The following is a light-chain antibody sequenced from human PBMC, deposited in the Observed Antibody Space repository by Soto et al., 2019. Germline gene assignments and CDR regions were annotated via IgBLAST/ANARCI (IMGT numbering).Light chain of an antibody. CDR3: QQYNNWRT. J-gene: IGKJ1*01. V-gene: IGKV3-15*01. CDR2: GAS. CDR1: QSVSSN. Sequence: EIMMTQSPATLSVSPGERATLSCRASQSVSSNLAWYQQKPGQAPRLLLHGASTRATGVPARFSGSGSGTDFTLTISSLQSEDSAVYYCQQYNNWRTFGQGTKVEIK.